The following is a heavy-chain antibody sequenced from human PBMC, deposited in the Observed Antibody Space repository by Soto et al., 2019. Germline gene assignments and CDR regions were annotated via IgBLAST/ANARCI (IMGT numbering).Heavy chain of an antibody. Sequence: PGESLKISCKGSGYSFSNYWIGWVRQMPGKGLEWMGIIYPGDSDTRYSPSFQGQVTISADKSISTAYLQWSSLKASDTAIYFCARPGSSWDGGHFDYWGQGALVTVSS. D-gene: IGHD6-13*01. CDR3: ARPGSSWDGGHFDY. CDR2: IYPGDSDT. CDR1: GYSFSNYW. J-gene: IGHJ4*02. V-gene: IGHV5-51*01.